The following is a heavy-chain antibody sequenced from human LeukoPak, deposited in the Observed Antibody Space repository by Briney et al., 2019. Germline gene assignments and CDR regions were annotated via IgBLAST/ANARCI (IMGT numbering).Heavy chain of an antibody. CDR3: ARRRVQRGNGYFDL. J-gene: IGHJ2*01. D-gene: IGHD1-1*01. CDR1: GFPFISYR. CDR2: INSDENTT. V-gene: IGHV3-74*01. Sequence: GGPLSLPCGASGFPFISYRMHWLRQAPGKGLVWVSRINSDENTTNYADSVKGRFTISRDNAENTLYLQMNSLRAEDTAVYYCARRRVQRGNGYFDLWGRGTLVTVSS.